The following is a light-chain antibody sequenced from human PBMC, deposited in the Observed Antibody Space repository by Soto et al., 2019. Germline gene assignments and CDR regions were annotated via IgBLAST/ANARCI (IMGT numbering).Light chain of an antibody. CDR2: AAS. Sequence: IQIAQSPSSLSASVGDRVTNTCRASQSISSWLNWYQQKPGKAPKLLIYAASSLQSGVPSRFSGSGSGTDFTLTISCLQPEDFATYYCQQLNSYPPTFGGGTKVEIK. CDR3: QQLNSYPPT. J-gene: IGKJ4*01. V-gene: IGKV1-39*01. CDR1: QSISSW.